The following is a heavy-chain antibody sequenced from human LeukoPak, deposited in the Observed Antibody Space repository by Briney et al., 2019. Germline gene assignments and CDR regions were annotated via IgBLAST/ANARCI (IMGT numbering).Heavy chain of an antibody. D-gene: IGHD6-19*01. CDR1: GYTFTGYY. CDR3: ARDLDSCGWSHNWFDP. V-gene: IGHV1-2*02. CDR2: INPNSGGT. Sequence: GASVKVSCTASGYTFTGYYMHWVRQAPGQGLEWMGWINPNSGGTNYAQKFQGRVTMTRDTSISTAYMELSRLRSDDTAVYYCARDLDSCGWSHNWFDPWGQGTLVSVSS. J-gene: IGHJ5*02.